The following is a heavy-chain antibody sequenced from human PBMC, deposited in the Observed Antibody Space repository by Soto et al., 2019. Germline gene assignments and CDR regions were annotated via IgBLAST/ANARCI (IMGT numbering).Heavy chain of an antibody. V-gene: IGHV4-28*01. D-gene: IGHD3-3*01. CDR1: GYSLNNDNW. J-gene: IGHJ4*02. CDR3: AGNFGHGLYYFDY. Sequence: SETLSLTCAVSGYSLNNDNWWGWIRQPPGKGLEWIGYIYYSGTTYYNPSLESRVTLSVDMSKNQFSLNLNSVTAVDTAVYFCAGNFGHGLYYFDYWGQGTLVTVSS. CDR2: IYYSGTT.